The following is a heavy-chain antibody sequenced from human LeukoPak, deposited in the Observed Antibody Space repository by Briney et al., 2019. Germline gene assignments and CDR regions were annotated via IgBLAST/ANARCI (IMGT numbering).Heavy chain of an antibody. J-gene: IGHJ6*02. Sequence: GGSLGLSCAASGFTFDDYAMHWVRQAPGKGLEWVSLISGDGGSTYYADSVKGRFTISRDNSKNSLYLQMNSLRTEDTALYYCAKGFSVLASNHYYYYYGMDVWGQGTTVTVSS. CDR1: GFTFDDYA. CDR2: ISGDGGST. D-gene: IGHD3-3*01. CDR3: AKGFSVLASNHYYYYYGMDV. V-gene: IGHV3-43*02.